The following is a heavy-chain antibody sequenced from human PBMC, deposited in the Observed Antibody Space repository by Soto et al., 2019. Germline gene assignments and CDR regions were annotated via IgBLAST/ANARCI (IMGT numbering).Heavy chain of an antibody. Sequence: QVQLQESGPGLVKPSGTLSLTCAVSGGSITSSHWWSWVRQPPGKGLEWIGEIYHSGSTNYNPSLKSRVTISVDKSKNQVSLKLCSVTAADTAVYHCAAHSGNTYGPLVCWGQGTLVTVSS. CDR2: IYHSGST. J-gene: IGHJ4*02. CDR3: AAHSGNTYGPLVC. V-gene: IGHV4-4*02. D-gene: IGHD3-10*01. CDR1: GGSITSSHW.